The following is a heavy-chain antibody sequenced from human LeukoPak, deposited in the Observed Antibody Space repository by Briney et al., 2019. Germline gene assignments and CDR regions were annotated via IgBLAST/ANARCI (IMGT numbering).Heavy chain of an antibody. CDR3: ASPPAGYSSSWYGN. D-gene: IGHD6-13*01. CDR2: IYISGST. Sequence: SQTLSLTCTVSGGSISSGSDYWSWSRQPAGKGLEWIGRIYISGSTNYNPSLKSRVTISVDTSKNQFSLKLSSVTAADTAVYYCASPPAGYSSSWYGNWGQGTLVTVSS. V-gene: IGHV4-61*02. CDR1: GGSISSGSDY. J-gene: IGHJ4*02.